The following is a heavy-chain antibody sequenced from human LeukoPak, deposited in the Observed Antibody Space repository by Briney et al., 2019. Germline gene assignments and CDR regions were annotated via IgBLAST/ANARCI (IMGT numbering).Heavy chain of an antibody. Sequence: GGSLRLSCAASGFTFSDYYMSWIRQAPGKGLEWVSYISSSGSTIYYADSVKGRFTISRDNAKNSLYLQMNGLRAEGTAVYYCARAPYGGKQIDYWGQGTLVTVSS. D-gene: IGHD4-23*01. J-gene: IGHJ4*02. CDR1: GFTFSDYY. V-gene: IGHV3-11*04. CDR3: ARAPYGGKQIDY. CDR2: ISSSGSTI.